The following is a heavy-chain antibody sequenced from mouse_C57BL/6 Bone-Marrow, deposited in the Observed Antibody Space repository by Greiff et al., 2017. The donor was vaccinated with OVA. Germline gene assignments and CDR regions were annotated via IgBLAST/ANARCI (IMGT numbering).Heavy chain of an antibody. CDR3: ARQVRLRFAY. D-gene: IGHD2-14*01. Sequence: EVQLVESGGDLVKPGGSLKLSCAASGFTFSSYGMSWVRQTPDKRLEWVATISSGGSYTYYPDSVKGRFTISRDNAKNTLYLQMSSLKSEDTAMYYCARQVRLRFAYWGQGTLVTVSA. J-gene: IGHJ3*01. CDR2: ISSGGSYT. V-gene: IGHV5-6*01. CDR1: GFTFSSYG.